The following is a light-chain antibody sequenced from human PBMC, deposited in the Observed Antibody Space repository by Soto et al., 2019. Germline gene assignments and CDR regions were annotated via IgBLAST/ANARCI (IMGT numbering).Light chain of an antibody. CDR3: QSYDSSLSGWV. J-gene: IGLJ3*02. CDR2: ANS. CDR1: SSYIGAGYD. Sequence: QSVLTQPPSVSGAPGQRVTISCTGSSSYIGAGYDVHWYQQLPGTAPKLLIYANSNRPSGVPDRFSGSKSGTSASLAITGLQAEDEADYYCQSYDSSLSGWVFGGGTKHTVL. V-gene: IGLV1-40*01.